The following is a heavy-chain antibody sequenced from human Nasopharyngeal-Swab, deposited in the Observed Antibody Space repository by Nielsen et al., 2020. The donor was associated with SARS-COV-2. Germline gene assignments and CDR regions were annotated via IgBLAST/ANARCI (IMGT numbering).Heavy chain of an antibody. CDR1: GFTFSSHA. Sequence: GESLKISCAASGFTFSSHAMSWVRQAPGKGLEWVSGINWNGGSTGYADSVKGRFTISRDNAKNSLYLQMNSLRAEDTALYYCARDSGWELLSSHFDYWGQGTLVTVSS. CDR2: INWNGGST. V-gene: IGHV3-20*04. J-gene: IGHJ4*02. CDR3: ARDSGWELLSSHFDY. D-gene: IGHD1-26*01.